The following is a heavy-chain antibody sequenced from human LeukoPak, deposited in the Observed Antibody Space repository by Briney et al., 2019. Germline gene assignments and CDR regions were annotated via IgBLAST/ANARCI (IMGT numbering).Heavy chain of an antibody. D-gene: IGHD3-22*01. CDR2: INPNSGGT. CDR3: ARGFPPRRNYDSSGYYSYYFDY. CDR1: GYTFTGYF. J-gene: IGHJ4*02. V-gene: IGHV1-2*02. Sequence: SVNVSCQTSGYTFTGYFMHWVRQARGQGLDWMGWINPNSGGTNYAQKFQGRVTMTTDTSTSTAYMELRSLRSDDTAVYYCARGFPPRRNYDSSGYYSYYFDYWGQGTLVTVSS.